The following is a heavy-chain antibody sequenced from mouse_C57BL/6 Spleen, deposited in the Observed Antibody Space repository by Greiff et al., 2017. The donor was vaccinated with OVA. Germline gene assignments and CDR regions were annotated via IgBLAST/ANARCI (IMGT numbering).Heavy chain of an antibody. CDR2: IDPNSGCT. V-gene: IGHV1-72*01. D-gene: IGHD1-1*01. Sequence: QVQLQQPGAELVKPGASVKLSCKASGYTFTSYWMHWVKQRPGRGLEWIGRIDPNSGCTKYNEKFKSRATLTVDKPSSTAYMQISSLTTEVSAVYNGARTRYYGSSREAMDYWGQGTSVTVSS. CDR3: ARTRYYGSSREAMDY. J-gene: IGHJ4*01. CDR1: GYTFTSYW.